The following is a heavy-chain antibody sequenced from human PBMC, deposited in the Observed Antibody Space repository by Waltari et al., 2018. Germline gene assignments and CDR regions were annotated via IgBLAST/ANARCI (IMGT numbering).Heavy chain of an antibody. CDR2: ISGPALTT. J-gene: IGHJ4*02. Sequence: EVQLLESGGGLVQPGGSPRLSCAASGFTFISYAMPWVRQAPGQGLEWVSSISGPALTTFYADSVKGRFSVSRDNSKNTLYLQINGLRADDTAVYYCAKAGGIAAAEFQFDFWGRGTLVTVSS. CDR3: AKAGGIAAAEFQFDF. CDR1: GFTFISYA. V-gene: IGHV3-23*01. D-gene: IGHD6-13*01.